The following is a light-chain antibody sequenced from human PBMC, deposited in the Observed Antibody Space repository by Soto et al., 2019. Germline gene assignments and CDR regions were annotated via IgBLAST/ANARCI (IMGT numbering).Light chain of an antibody. J-gene: IGKJ1*01. CDR1: QSVSSN. V-gene: IGKV3D-15*01. Sequence: EIVMTQSPATLSVSPGERATLSGRASQSVSSNLAWYQQKPGQAPRLLIYGASIRATGIPARFSGSGSGTAFTLTISSLQSEDFAVYYCQQYNNRSRTFGQGTKVEIK. CDR3: QQYNNRSRT. CDR2: GAS.